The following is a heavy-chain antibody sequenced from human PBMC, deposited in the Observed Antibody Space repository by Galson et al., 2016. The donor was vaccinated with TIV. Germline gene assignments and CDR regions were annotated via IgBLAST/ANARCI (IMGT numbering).Heavy chain of an antibody. Sequence: SLRLSCAASGISLSDYAVSWVRQAPGRGLEWVSSTSTSGNRTYYADFAKGRFTISRDNSNNMVYLQMNNLRAEDTAVYYCAKDNMVRGLIIHFMDVWGKGTTVTVSS. CDR2: TSTSGNRT. J-gene: IGHJ6*03. CDR1: GISLSDYA. D-gene: IGHD3-10*01. CDR3: AKDNMVRGLIIHFMDV. V-gene: IGHV3-23*01.